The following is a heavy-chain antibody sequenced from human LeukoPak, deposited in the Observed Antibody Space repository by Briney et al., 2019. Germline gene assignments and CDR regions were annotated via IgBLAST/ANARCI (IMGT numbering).Heavy chain of an antibody. V-gene: IGHV1-69*06. CDR3: ATVLRYFDWLLPPDY. Sequence: SVKVSCKASGGTFSSYAISWVRQAPGQGLEWMGGIIPIFGTANYAQKFQGRVTITADKSTSTAYMELSSLRPEDTAVYYCATVLRYFDWLLPPDYWGQGTLVTVSS. CDR1: GGTFSSYA. D-gene: IGHD3-9*01. CDR2: IIPIFGTA. J-gene: IGHJ4*02.